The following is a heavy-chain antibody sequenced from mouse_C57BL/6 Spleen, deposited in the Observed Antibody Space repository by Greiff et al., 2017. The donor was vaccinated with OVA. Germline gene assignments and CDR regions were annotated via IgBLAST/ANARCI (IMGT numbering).Heavy chain of an antibody. CDR3: TRGYFDY. CDR1: GYTFTDYE. J-gene: IGHJ2*01. V-gene: IGHV1-15*01. CDR2: IDPETGGT. Sequence: QVQLKESGAELVRPGASVTLSCKASGYTFTDYEMHWVKQTPVHGLEWIGAIDPETGGTAYNQKFKGKAILTADKSSSTAYMELRGLTSEDSAVYYCTRGYFDYWGQGTTLTVSS.